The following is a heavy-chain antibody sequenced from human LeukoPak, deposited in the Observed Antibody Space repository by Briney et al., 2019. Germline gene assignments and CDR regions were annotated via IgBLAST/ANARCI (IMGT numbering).Heavy chain of an antibody. V-gene: IGHV3-33*01. Sequence: GGSLRLSCAASGFTFSSYGMHWVRQAPGKGLEWVAVIWYDGSNKYYADSVKGRFTISRDNSKNTLYLQMNSLRAEDTAVYYCASLVGVVPAAKGATSIVDYWGRGTLVTVSS. J-gene: IGHJ4*02. CDR1: GFTFSSYG. CDR2: IWYDGSNK. D-gene: IGHD2-2*01. CDR3: ASLVGVVPAAKGATSIVDY.